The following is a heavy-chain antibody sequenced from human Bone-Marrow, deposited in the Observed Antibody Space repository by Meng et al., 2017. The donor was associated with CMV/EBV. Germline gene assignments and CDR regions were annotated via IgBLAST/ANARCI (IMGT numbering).Heavy chain of an antibody. CDR1: GFTFSSYW. CDR2: INSDGSST. J-gene: IGHJ5*02. CDR3: ARGGSPEGFDP. Sequence: GESLKISCAASGFTFSSYWMHWVRQAPGKGLVWVSRINSDGSSTSYADSVKGRFTISRDNAKNSLYLQMNSLRAEDTAVYYCARGGSPEGFDPWGQGTLVTVSS. D-gene: IGHD1-14*01. V-gene: IGHV3-74*01.